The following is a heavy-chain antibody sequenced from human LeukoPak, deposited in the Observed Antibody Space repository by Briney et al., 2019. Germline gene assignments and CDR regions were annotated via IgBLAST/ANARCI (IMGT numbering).Heavy chain of an antibody. CDR1: GYSISSGYY. CDR2: IYHSGST. J-gene: IGHJ4*02. Sequence: PSETLSLPCTVSGYSISSGYYWGWIRQPPGTGLERMGSIYHSGSTYYNPSLKSRVTISVDTSKNQFSLKLSSVTAADTAVYYCARVLPPYYFDSSGYSAGIDYWGQGTLVTVSS. V-gene: IGHV4-38-2*02. D-gene: IGHD3-22*01. CDR3: ARVLPPYYFDSSGYSAGIDY.